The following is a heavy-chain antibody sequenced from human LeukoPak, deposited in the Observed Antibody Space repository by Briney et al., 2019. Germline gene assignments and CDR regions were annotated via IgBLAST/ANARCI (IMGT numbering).Heavy chain of an antibody. CDR1: GFTFSSYS. CDR2: IYYSGST. D-gene: IGHD4-11*01. CDR3: ARQLLTYSNYVYWFDP. Sequence: GSLRLSCAASGFTFSSYSMSWVRQAPGKGLEWIGYIYYSGSTNYNPSLKSRVTVSVDTSKNQFSLKLSSVTAADTAVYYCARQLLTYSNYVYWFDPWGQGTLVTVSS. V-gene: IGHV4-59*08. J-gene: IGHJ5*02.